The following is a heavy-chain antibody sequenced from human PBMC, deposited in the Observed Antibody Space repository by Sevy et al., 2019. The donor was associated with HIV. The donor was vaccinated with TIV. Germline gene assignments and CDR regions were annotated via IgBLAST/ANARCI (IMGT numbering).Heavy chain of an antibody. V-gene: IGHV3-48*02. J-gene: IGHJ4*02. Sequence: GGSLRLSCAASGFTFSSYSMNWVRQAPGKGLEWVSYISSSSSTIYYADSVKGRFTISRDNAKNSLYLQMNSLRDEDTAVYYCARTKGPYSSSWYYCDYWGQGTLVTVSS. D-gene: IGHD6-13*01. CDR3: ARTKGPYSSSWYYCDY. CDR2: ISSSSSTI. CDR1: GFTFSSYS.